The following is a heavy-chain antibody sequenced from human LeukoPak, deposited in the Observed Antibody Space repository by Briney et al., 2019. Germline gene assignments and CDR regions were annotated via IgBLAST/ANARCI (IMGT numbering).Heavy chain of an antibody. CDR1: GFTFSSYS. J-gene: IGHJ4*02. V-gene: IGHV3-21*01. Sequence: GGPLRLSCAASGFTFSSYSMNWVRQAPGKGLEWVSFIRSSSSYIYYADSVKGRFTISRDNAKNLLYLQMNSLRTEDTAVYYCEAYGGSYDFDLWGQGTLVTVSS. CDR3: EAYGGSYDFDL. CDR2: IRSSSSYI. D-gene: IGHD1-26*01.